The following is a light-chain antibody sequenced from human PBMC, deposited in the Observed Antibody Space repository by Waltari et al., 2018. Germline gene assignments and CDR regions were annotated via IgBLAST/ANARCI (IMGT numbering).Light chain of an antibody. Sequence: QSALTQPASVSGSPGQSITISCTGSSIDVGGYNHSSWYQHHPVKAPKLIIYEVSNRPSGVSHRFSGSKSGNTASLTISGLQAEDEADYYCNSYTSRDTWVFGGRTKVTVL. J-gene: IGLJ3*02. CDR3: NSYTSRDTWV. CDR1: SIDVGGYNH. CDR2: EVS. V-gene: IGLV2-14*01.